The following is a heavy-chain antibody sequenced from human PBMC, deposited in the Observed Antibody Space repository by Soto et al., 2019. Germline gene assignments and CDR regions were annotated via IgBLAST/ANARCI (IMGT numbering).Heavy chain of an antibody. V-gene: IGHV3-48*02. D-gene: IGHD1-7*01. CDR1: GLTVREYS. CDR3: VTGTTTSALKY. CDR2: ISGCTRSI. Sequence: GSLLLSCSGSGLTVREYSINWVRQAPGKGLEWLSNISGCTRSIYYADSVKGRFTVSRDDARNSIYLQMNSLRDEDMALYYCVTGTTTSALKYWGQGTLVTVSS. J-gene: IGHJ4*02.